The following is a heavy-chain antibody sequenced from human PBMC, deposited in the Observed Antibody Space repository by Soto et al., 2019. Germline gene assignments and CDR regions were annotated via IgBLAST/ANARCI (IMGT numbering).Heavy chain of an antibody. D-gene: IGHD3-3*01. CDR2: ISGSGGSK. V-gene: IGHV3-23*01. CDR3: ANPLLPSITIFGVDEVYYYGMDV. CDR1: GFTFSSYA. J-gene: IGHJ6*02. Sequence: GGSLRLSCAASGFTFSSYAMSWVRQAPGKGLEWVSAISGSGGSKYYPDSGKGRFTISRDNSKNKLYLQMNSLRAEDTAVYYCANPLLPSITIFGVDEVYYYGMDVWGQGTTVTVSS.